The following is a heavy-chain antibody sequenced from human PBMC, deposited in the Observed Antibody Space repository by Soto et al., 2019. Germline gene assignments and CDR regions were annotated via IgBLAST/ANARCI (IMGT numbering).Heavy chain of an antibody. V-gene: IGHV3-53*05. Sequence: GVSLRLSCSASGFTVSSNYMSWVRQAPGKGLEWVSVIYSGGSTYYADSVKGRFTISRDNSKNTLYLQMNSLNIEDSAVYYCSGAESPDTAYFSLYWGQGTPVTVSS. J-gene: IGHJ4*02. CDR3: SGAESPDTAYFSLY. CDR1: GFTVSSNY. CDR2: IYSGGST. D-gene: IGHD1-26*01.